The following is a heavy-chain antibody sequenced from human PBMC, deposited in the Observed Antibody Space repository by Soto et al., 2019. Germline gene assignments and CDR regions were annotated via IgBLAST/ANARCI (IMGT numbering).Heavy chain of an antibody. CDR2: IYSGGNT. V-gene: IGHV4-39*01. Sequence: QLQVQESGPGQVKPSQTLSLTCTVSGGSITSHHYYWVWIRQPPGKGLEWVGSIYSGGNTYYNPSLRSRLTIFVDTAKNLISLKLSSVTAADSAIYYCGSWPSTTWIDNWGLGTQVSVAS. D-gene: IGHD2-2*01. CDR1: GGSITSHHYY. CDR3: GSWPSTTWIDN. J-gene: IGHJ4*02.